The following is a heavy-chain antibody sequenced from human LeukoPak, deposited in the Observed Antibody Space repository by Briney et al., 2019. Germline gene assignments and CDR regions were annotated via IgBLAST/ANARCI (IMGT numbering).Heavy chain of an antibody. CDR3: ARVDTEAFDI. CDR2: ITHSGST. J-gene: IGHJ3*02. V-gene: IGHV4-34*01. Sequence: SETLSLTCAVYGGSLSGYYWSWIRQPPGKGLEWIGEITHSGSTNYNPTLKSRVTISVDTSKNQFSLKVSSVTAADTAVYYCARVDTEAFDIRGQGTMVTVSS. CDR1: GGSLSGYY.